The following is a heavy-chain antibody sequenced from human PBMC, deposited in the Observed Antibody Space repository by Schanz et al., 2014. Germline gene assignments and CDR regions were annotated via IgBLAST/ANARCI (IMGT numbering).Heavy chain of an antibody. CDR1: GFTFSSYA. Sequence: EVQLLESGGGLVQPGGSLRLSCAASGFTFSSYAMSWVRQAPGKGLEWVSALSGSGGSTYYADSVKGRFTISRDNSKNTLYLQMNSLRAEDTAVYSCAKDLLYGAPRPLNHRDYWGQGTLVTVSS. D-gene: IGHD2-8*01. V-gene: IGHV3-23*01. CDR3: AKDLLYGAPRPLNHRDY. CDR2: LSGSGGST. J-gene: IGHJ4*02.